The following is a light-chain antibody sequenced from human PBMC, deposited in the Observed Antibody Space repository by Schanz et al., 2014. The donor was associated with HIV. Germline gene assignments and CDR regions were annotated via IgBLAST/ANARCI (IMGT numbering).Light chain of an antibody. Sequence: QSALIQPASVSGSPGQSITISCTGTSSDIGAYNYVSWYQQHPGKAPKLMIYDVNNRPSGVSNRFSASKSGNTASLTISGLQAEDEADYYCGSYSSGDSHWVFGGGTKLTVL. J-gene: IGLJ3*02. V-gene: IGLV2-14*03. CDR1: SSDIGAYNY. CDR3: GSYSSGDSHWV. CDR2: DVN.